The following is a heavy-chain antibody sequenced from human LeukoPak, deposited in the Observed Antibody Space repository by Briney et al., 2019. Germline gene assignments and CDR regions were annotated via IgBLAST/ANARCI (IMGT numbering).Heavy chain of an antibody. CDR1: GFTFSSYA. Sequence: PGGSLRLSWAASGFTFSSYAMSWVRQAPGKGLEWVSAISGSGGSTYYADSVKGRFTIARDNSKNTLYLQMNSLRAEDTAVYYCAKQVAPYYYDSSGYYYDYWGQGTLVTVSS. CDR2: ISGSGGST. CDR3: AKQVAPYYYDSSGYYYDY. D-gene: IGHD3-22*01. V-gene: IGHV3-23*01. J-gene: IGHJ4*02.